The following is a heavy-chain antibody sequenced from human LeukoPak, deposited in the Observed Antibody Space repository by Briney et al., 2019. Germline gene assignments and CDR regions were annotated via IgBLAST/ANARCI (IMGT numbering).Heavy chain of an antibody. J-gene: IGHJ3*02. D-gene: IGHD4-17*01. CDR3: ARRGLTVTTRGSAFDI. V-gene: IGHV4-39*01. CDR2: IYYSGST. Sequence: SETLCLTCTVSGGAISSSGYYWGWIRQPPGKGLEWIGRIYYSGSTYYNPSLKSRVTISVDTSKNQFSLKLSSVTAADTAVYYCARRGLTVTTRGSAFDIWGQGTMVTVSS. CDR1: GGAISSSGYY.